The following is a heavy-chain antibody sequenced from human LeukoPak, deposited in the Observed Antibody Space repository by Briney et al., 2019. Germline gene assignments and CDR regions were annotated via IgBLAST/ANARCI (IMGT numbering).Heavy chain of an antibody. Sequence: SETLSLTCIVSGGSISSYYWSWIRQPPGKGLEWIGYIYYSGSTNYNPSLKSRVTISVDTSKNQFSLKLSSVTAADTAVYYCARGGGVAGTPYNPYDHWGQGTLVTVSS. CDR1: GGSISSYY. D-gene: IGHD6-19*01. V-gene: IGHV4-59*01. CDR3: ARGGGVAGTPYNPYDH. J-gene: IGHJ4*02. CDR2: IYYSGST.